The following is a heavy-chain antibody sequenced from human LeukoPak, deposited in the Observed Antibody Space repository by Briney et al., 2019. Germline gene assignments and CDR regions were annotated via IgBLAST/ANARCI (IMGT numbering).Heavy chain of an antibody. V-gene: IGHV3-48*02. CDR2: SSSTGNTI. D-gene: IGHD1-26*01. CDR1: GFTFSSYG. J-gene: IGHJ4*02. CDR3: VRDWYSNTWHPDH. Sequence: PGRSLRLSCAASGFTFSSYGMNWVRQAPGKGLEWVSYSSSTGNTIFYADSVKGRFTISRDNAKNSLYLQMNSLIDEDTAVYYCVRDWYSNTWHPDHWGQGTLVTVSS.